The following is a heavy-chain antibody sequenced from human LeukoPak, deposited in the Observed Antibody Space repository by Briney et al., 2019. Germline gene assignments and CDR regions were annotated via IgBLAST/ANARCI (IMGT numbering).Heavy chain of an antibody. CDR2: INHDGSNT. V-gene: IGHV3-74*01. CDR3: VRDWGYDSSGYWQKYFDT. D-gene: IGHD3-22*01. CDR1: GFTFTTFW. Sequence: GGSLRLSCATSGFTFTTFWMHWVRHAPGEGLGWGSRINHDGSNTNYADSVKGRFTISRDNAKNTVYLQMNSLRAEDTAVYYCVRDWGYDSSGYWQKYFDTWGQGTLVTVSS. J-gene: IGHJ4*02.